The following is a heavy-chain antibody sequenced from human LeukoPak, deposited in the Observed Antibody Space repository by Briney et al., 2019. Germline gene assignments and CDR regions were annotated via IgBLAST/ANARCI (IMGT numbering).Heavy chain of an antibody. CDR1: GGSIGSGGYY. Sequence: SQTLSLTCTVSGGSIGSGGYYWSWIRQHPGKGLEWIGYIYYSGSTYYNPSLKSRVTISVDTSKNQFSLKLSSVTAADTAVYYCARGVYCSSTSCYRDAFDIWGQGTMVTVSS. J-gene: IGHJ3*02. CDR3: ARGVYCSSTSCYRDAFDI. CDR2: IYYSGST. D-gene: IGHD2-2*01. V-gene: IGHV4-31*03.